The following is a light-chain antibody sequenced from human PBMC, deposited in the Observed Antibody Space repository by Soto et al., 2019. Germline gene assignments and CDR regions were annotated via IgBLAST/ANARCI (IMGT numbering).Light chain of an antibody. V-gene: IGKV3D-15*01. J-gene: IGKJ4*01. CDR2: GAS. CDR3: QQYNDWPLT. Sequence: EIVMTQSPATLSVSPGDGATLSCRASQSVDSNLAWYQQKPGQTPRLLIYGASTRPTGIPARFSGSGSGTESTLTIISLQSEDSAVYYCQQYNDWPLTFGGGTKVDIK. CDR1: QSVDSN.